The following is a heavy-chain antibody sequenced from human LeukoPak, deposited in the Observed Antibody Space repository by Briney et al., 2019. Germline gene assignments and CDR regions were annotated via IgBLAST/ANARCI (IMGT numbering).Heavy chain of an antibody. CDR1: GYTFTSYG. Sequence: GASVKVSRKASGYTFTSYGISWVRQAPGQGLEWMGWISAYNGNTNYAQKLQGRVTMTTDTSTSTAYMELRSLRSDDTAVYYCARDLLVAVAGTFDPWGQGTLVTVSS. D-gene: IGHD6-19*01. CDR3: ARDLLVAVAGTFDP. CDR2: ISAYNGNT. V-gene: IGHV1-18*01. J-gene: IGHJ5*02.